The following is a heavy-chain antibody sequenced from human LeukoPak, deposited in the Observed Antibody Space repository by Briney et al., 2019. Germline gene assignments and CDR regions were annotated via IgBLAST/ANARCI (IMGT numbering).Heavy chain of an antibody. D-gene: IGHD6-13*01. CDR2: INAGNGNT. CDR1: GYTLTSNA. Sequence: ASVKVSCKASGYTLTSNAMHWVRQAHGQRLAWMGWINAGNGNTKYLQKFQGRVTITRDTSASTAHMELSSLRSEDTAVYYCARGGPAAGKYWGRGTLVTVSS. V-gene: IGHV1-3*01. J-gene: IGHJ4*02. CDR3: ARGGPAAGKY.